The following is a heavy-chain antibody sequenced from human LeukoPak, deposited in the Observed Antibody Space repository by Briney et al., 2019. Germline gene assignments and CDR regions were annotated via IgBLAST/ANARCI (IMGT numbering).Heavy chain of an antibody. CDR2: ISVFYGHT. CDR1: GYSFTSYG. D-gene: IGHD6-13*01. V-gene: IGHV1-18*01. CDR3: VREVSAADAGYMDV. J-gene: IGHJ6*03. Sequence: AASVKVSCKAYGYSFTSYGITWVRQAPGQGLEWMGWISVFYGHTNYSENLQGRVTMTTDTSTSTAYMEVRGLRSDDTAVYYCVREVSAADAGYMDVWGTGTTVIVSS.